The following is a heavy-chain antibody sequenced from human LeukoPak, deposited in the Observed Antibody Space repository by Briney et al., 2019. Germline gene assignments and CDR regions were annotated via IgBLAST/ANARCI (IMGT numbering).Heavy chain of an antibody. D-gene: IGHD4-11*01. CDR2: INYSGSS. CDR3: ARRNDYSDYGDYFDF. Sequence: SETLSLTCAVYGGSFSGYYWSWIRQPPGKGLEWIGEINYSGSSNYNPSLKSRVTISVDTSKNQFSLKLSSVTAADTAVYYCARRNDYSDYGDYFDFWGQGTLVTVSS. J-gene: IGHJ4*02. CDR1: GGSFSGYY. V-gene: IGHV4-34*01.